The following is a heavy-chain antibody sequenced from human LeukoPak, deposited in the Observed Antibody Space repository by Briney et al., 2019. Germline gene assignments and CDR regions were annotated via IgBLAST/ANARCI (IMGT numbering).Heavy chain of an antibody. V-gene: IGHV3-64D*06. CDR1: GFTFSSYA. Sequence: PGGSLRLSCSASGFTFSSYAMHWVRQAPGKGLEYVSAISSNGGSTYYADSVKSSFSSARDNSKNTLYLQMISLSTEDTAVYYCVKSRPMVRGASDLLGTYYFDYYGQGTLVTVSS. D-gene: IGHD3-10*01. J-gene: IGHJ4*02. CDR2: ISSNGGST. CDR3: VKSRPMVRGASDLLGTYYFDY.